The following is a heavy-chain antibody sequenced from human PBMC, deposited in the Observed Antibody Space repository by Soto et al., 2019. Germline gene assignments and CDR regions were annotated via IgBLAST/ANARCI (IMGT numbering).Heavy chain of an antibody. CDR3: ARDRLRFLEWLPDYYYYYGMDV. CDR1: GGSISSDDYY. D-gene: IGHD3-3*01. J-gene: IGHJ6*02. CDR2: IHSSGSI. V-gene: IGHV4-30-4*01. Sequence: SETLSLTCTVSGGSISSDDYYWSWIRQAPGRGLEWIGYIHSSGSIYYNPSLKSRATMSIDTAGNQFSLKVSSVTVADTAVYYCARDRLRFLEWLPDYYYYYGMDVWGQGTTVTVSS.